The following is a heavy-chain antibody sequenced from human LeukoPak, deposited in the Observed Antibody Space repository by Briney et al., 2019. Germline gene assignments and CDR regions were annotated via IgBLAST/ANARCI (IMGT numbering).Heavy chain of an antibody. D-gene: IGHD3-10*01. CDR3: TRAITYFYGSVTYDWFAS. CDR1: GFTFSSYW. CDR2: IKSDGST. Sequence: GGSLRLSCEASGFTFSSYWMHWVRQTPGKGLMWVARIKSDGSTIYADSVQGRFTISRGNAKNMVYLQMNSLRDDDTAIYYCTRAITYFYGSVTYDWFASWGQGTRVTVSS. V-gene: IGHV3-74*01. J-gene: IGHJ5*01.